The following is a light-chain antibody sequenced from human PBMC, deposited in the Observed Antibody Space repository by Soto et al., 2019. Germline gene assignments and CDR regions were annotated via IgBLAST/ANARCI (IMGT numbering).Light chain of an antibody. V-gene: IGLV2-14*01. CDR1: SSDVGGYNY. CDR2: EVS. Sequence: QSVLTQPASVSGSPGQSITISCTGTSSDVGGYNYVSWYQQHPGKAPKLMIYEVSNRPSGVSPRFSGSKSGNTASLTISGLQAEAEADYYCSSYTSSITRYVFGAGTKLTVL. J-gene: IGLJ1*01. CDR3: SSYTSSITRYV.